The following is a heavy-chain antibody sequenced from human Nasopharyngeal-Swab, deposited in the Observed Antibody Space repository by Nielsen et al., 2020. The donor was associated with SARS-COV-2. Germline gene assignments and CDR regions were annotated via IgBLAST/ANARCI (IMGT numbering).Heavy chain of an antibody. V-gene: IGHV3-30*18. J-gene: IGHJ3*02. CDR3: AKSSGGSPRRAFDI. CDR2: ISYDGSNK. CDR1: GFTFSSYG. D-gene: IGHD2-15*01. Sequence: GESLKISCAASGFTFSSYGMHWVRQAPGKGLEWVAVISYDGSNKYYADSVKSRFTISRDNSKNTLYLQMNSLRAEDTAVYYCAKSSGGSPRRAFDIWGQGTMVTVSS.